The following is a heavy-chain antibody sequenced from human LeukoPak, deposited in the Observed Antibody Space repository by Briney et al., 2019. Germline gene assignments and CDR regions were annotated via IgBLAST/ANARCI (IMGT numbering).Heavy chain of an antibody. CDR2: INHSGST. J-gene: IGHJ5*02. Sequence: PSETLSLTCAVYGGSFSGYYWSWIRQPPGKGLEWIGEINHSGSTNYNPSLKRRVTISVDTSKNQFSLKLSSVTAADTAVYYCARGGYDFWSGDWFDPWGQGTLVTVSS. D-gene: IGHD3-3*01. CDR3: ARGGYDFWSGDWFDP. V-gene: IGHV4-34*01. CDR1: GGSFSGYY.